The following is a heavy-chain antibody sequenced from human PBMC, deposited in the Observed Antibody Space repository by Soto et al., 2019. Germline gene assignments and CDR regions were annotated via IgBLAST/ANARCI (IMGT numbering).Heavy chain of an antibody. V-gene: IGHV1-2*04. CDR1: GYTFTGYY. CDR2: INPNSGGT. J-gene: IGHJ5*02. Sequence: ASVKISCKASGYTFTGYYMHWVRQAPGQGLEWMGWINPNSGGTNYAQKFQGWVTMTRDTSISTAYMELSRLRSDDTAVYYCARGGQLGNNNWFDPWGQGTLVTVSS. CDR3: ARGGQLGNNNWFDP. D-gene: IGHD6-6*01.